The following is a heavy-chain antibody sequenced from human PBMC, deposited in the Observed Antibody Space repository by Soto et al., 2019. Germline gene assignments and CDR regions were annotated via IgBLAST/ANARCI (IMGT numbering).Heavy chain of an antibody. CDR3: ATELGENPASPFDA. V-gene: IGHV1-69*01. D-gene: IGHD3-10*01. CDR1: GVTFSSET. Sequence: QVQLVQSGADVKKPGSSVKVSCQASGVTFSSETLGWVRQAPGQGLEWVGGIIPLFGTASYAQKCQGRVTITADESMSTVYMELSSLRSDDTAVYFCATELGENPASPFDAWGQGTLVTVSS. J-gene: IGHJ4*02. CDR2: IIPLFGTA.